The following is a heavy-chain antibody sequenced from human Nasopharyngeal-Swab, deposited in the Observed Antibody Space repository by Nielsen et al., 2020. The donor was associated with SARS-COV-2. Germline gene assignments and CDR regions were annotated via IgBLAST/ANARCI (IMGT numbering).Heavy chain of an antibody. CDR1: GFTFSTYE. Sequence: GESLKISCAASGFTFSTYEMSWVRQAPGKGLEWVSGISGSGESTHYADSVKGRFTISRDNSKNTLYLQMNSLRAEDTAVYYCVKGPPAVIHYFDYWGQGTLVTVSS. CDR3: VKGPPAVIHYFDY. CDR2: ISGSGEST. J-gene: IGHJ4*02. D-gene: IGHD2-21*01. V-gene: IGHV3-23*01.